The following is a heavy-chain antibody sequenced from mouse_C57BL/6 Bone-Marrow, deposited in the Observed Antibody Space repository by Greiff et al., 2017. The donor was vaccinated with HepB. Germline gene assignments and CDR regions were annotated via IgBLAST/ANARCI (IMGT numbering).Heavy chain of an antibody. CDR1: GYTFTSYG. V-gene: IGHV1-81*01. Sequence: QVQLQQSGAELARPGASVKLSCKASGYTFTSYGISWVKQRTGQGLEWIGEIYPRSGNTYYNEKFKGKATLTADKSSRQAYMELRSLTSEYSAVYFCARGGDYFDYWGQGTTLTVSS. CDR3: ARGGDYFDY. CDR2: IYPRSGNT. J-gene: IGHJ2*01.